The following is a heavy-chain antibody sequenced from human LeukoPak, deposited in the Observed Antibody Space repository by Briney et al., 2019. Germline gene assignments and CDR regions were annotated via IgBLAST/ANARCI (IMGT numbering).Heavy chain of an antibody. CDR1: GFTVSSNY. CDR3: ASYVDTAMAAGVAFDI. Sequence: GGSLRLSCAASGFTVSSNYMSWVRQAPGKGLEWVSVIYSGGSTYYADSVKGRFTISRDNSKNTLYLQMSSLRAEDTAVYYGASYVDTAMAAGVAFDIWGQGTMVTVSS. D-gene: IGHD5-18*01. CDR2: IYSGGST. V-gene: IGHV3-53*01. J-gene: IGHJ3*02.